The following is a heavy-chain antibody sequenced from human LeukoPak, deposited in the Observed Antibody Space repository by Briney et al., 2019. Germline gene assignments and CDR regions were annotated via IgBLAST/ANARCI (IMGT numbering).Heavy chain of an antibody. D-gene: IGHD3-10*01. CDR1: GFTFSSYA. J-gene: IGHJ4*02. CDR2: VSYDGSNK. Sequence: GGSLRLFCAASGFTFSSYAMHWVRQAAGKGLEWVGVVSYDGSNKYYADSVKRRVTIHRHNSKNTQYLQMNSLRAEYTAVYYCARGSWRLVRGAASFESWGQGTLVTVSS. V-gene: IGHV3-30-3*01. CDR3: ARGSWRLVRGAASFES.